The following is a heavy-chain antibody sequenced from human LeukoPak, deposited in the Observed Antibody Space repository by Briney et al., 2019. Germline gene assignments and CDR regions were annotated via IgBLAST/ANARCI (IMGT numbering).Heavy chain of an antibody. J-gene: IGHJ4*02. CDR3: AREGTGTHFDY. CDR2: SNWNGGST. CDR1: GFTFEDYG. D-gene: IGHD1-1*01. V-gene: IGHV3-20*04. Sequence: GGSLRLSCAASGFTFEDYGMSWVRQAPGKGLEGVSGSNWNGGSTGYADSVKGRFTISRDNAKNSLYLQMNSLRAEDTALYYCAREGTGTHFDYWGQGTLVTVSS.